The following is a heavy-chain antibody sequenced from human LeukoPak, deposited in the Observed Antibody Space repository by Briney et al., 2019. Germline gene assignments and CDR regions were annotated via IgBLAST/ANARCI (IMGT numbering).Heavy chain of an antibody. CDR1: GFTFSSYA. D-gene: IGHD6-13*01. Sequence: PGGSLRLSCAASGFTFSSYAMHWVRQAPGKGLEWVAVISYDGSNKYYADSVKGRFTISRDNSKNTLYLQMNSLRAEDTAVYYCARGPGAAAHYYWYFDLWGRGTLVTVSS. J-gene: IGHJ2*01. V-gene: IGHV3-30*04. CDR3: ARGPGAAAHYYWYFDL. CDR2: ISYDGSNK.